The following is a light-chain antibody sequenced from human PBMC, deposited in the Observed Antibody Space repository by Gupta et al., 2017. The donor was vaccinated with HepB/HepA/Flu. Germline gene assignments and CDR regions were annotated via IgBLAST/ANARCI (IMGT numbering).Light chain of an antibody. J-gene: IGLJ2*01. CDR1: NIGSKS. CDR3: QVWDSTSDHPGVV. CDR2: YDS. V-gene: IGLV3-21*04. Sequence: SSVLTQPPSVSVAPGKTASLTGGVNNIGSKSVHWYQQKPGQAPVLVIYYDSARPSGIHERFSGSNSGNTATLTISRVEAGDEADYYCQVWDSTSDHPGVVFGGGTKLTVL.